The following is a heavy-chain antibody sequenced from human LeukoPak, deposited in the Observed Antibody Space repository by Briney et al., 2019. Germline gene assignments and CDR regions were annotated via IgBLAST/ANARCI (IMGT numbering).Heavy chain of an antibody. CDR2: ISAYSNNK. Sequence: ASVKVSCKASGYTFTSYGISWVRQAPGQGLEWMGWISAYSNNKNYAQKFQGRVTMTTDTSTSTDYMELRSLRCDDTAVYFWARGGIDLWPRAFDYWGQGTLVTVSS. CDR1: GYTFTSYG. CDR3: ARGGIDLWPRAFDY. J-gene: IGHJ4*02. V-gene: IGHV1-18*01. D-gene: IGHD5-18*01.